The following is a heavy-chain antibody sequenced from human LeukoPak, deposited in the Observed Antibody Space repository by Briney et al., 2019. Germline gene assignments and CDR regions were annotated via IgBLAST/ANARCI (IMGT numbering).Heavy chain of an antibody. Sequence: ASVKVSCKASGYTFTSYYMHWVRQAPGQGLEWMGIINPSGGSTSYAQKFQGRVTMTRDTSTSTVYMELSGLRSEDTAVYYCAKDRGRYYDSYGYYWGYYFDSWGQGILVTVST. CDR2: INPSGGST. CDR1: GYTFTSYY. D-gene: IGHD3-22*01. J-gene: IGHJ4*02. V-gene: IGHV1-46*01. CDR3: AKDRGRYYDSYGYYWGYYFDS.